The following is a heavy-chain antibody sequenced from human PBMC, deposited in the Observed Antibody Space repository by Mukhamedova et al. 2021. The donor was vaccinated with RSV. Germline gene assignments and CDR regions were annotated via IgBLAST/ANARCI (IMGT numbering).Heavy chain of an antibody. V-gene: IGHV4-61*07. Sequence: NPSLKSRVTISVDTSTNQFSLNLNSVTAADTAVYRCARHDILTGYAFDYWGQGTLVTVSS. CDR3: ARHDILTGYAFDY. J-gene: IGHJ4*02. D-gene: IGHD3-9*01.